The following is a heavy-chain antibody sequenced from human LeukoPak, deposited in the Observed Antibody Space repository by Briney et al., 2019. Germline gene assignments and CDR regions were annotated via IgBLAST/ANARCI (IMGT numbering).Heavy chain of an antibody. CDR3: ASLRDYIGWFDP. CDR2: IYTSGST. Sequence: SETLSLTCTVSGGSISSGSNYWSWIRQPAGKGLEWIGRIYTSGSTNYDPSLKSRVTISVDTSKNQFSLKLSSVTAADTAVYYCASLRDYIGWFDPWGQGSLVTVSS. J-gene: IGHJ5*02. D-gene: IGHD4-11*01. CDR1: GGSISSGSNY. V-gene: IGHV4-61*02.